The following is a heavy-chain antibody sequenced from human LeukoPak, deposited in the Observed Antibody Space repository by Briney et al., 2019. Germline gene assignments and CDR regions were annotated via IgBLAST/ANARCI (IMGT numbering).Heavy chain of an antibody. CDR2: ISWNSGSI. CDR3: AKLAAAGKHPFDY. Sequence: TGGSLRLSCVASGFTFDDYAMHWVRQAPGKGLEWVSGISWNSGSIVYADSVKGRFTISRDNAKNSLNLQMNSLRAEDTALYYCAKLAAAGKHPFDYWGQGTLVTVSS. V-gene: IGHV3-9*01. CDR1: GFTFDDYA. J-gene: IGHJ4*02. D-gene: IGHD6-13*01.